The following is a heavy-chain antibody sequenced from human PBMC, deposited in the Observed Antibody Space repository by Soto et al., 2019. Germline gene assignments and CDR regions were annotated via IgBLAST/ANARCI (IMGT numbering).Heavy chain of an antibody. CDR1: GFTFSSYD. CDR3: ARGVVKYYYDSSGYYYFDY. J-gene: IGHJ4*02. D-gene: IGHD3-22*01. Sequence: GGSLRLSCAASGFTFSSYDMHWVRQATGKGLEWVSAIGTAGDTYYPGSVKGRFTISRENAKNSLYLQMNSLRAEDTAVYYCARGVVKYYYDSSGYYYFDYWGQGTLVTVSS. V-gene: IGHV3-13*01. CDR2: IGTAGDT.